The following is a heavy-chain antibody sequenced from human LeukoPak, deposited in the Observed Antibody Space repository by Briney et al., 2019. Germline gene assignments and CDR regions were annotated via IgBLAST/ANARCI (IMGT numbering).Heavy chain of an antibody. Sequence: SETLSLTCTVSDGSITSYYWSWIRQPPGKGLEWIGYIYYGENTNYNPSLKSRVTISVDTSKKQFSLKLTSVTAADTAVYYCARARARWNQFDYWGQGALVTVSS. D-gene: IGHD1-14*01. CDR3: ARARARWNQFDY. CDR2: IYYGENT. CDR1: DGSITSYY. J-gene: IGHJ4*02. V-gene: IGHV4-59*01.